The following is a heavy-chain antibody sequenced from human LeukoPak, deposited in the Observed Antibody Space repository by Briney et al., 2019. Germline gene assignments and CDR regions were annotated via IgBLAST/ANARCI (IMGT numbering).Heavy chain of an antibody. CDR2: ILYDGSNK. V-gene: IGHV3-30*03. Sequence: TGGSLRLSCAASGFTFGTYGMHWVRQAPGKGLEWVALILYDGSNKYYAASVKGRFSISRDNSKNTLYLQMNSLRAEDTAVYHCAREFKLKSMDVWGQGTTVTVSS. J-gene: IGHJ6*02. CDR3: AREFKLKSMDV. CDR1: GFTFGTYG.